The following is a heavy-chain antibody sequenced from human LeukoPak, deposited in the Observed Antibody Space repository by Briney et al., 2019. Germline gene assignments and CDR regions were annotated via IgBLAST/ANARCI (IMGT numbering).Heavy chain of an antibody. CDR3: ARSRTSGWSYFDY. CDR1: GFTFSTFW. Sequence: GGSLRLSCATSGFTFSTFWMHWVRQAPGKGLEWVSSISSSSSYIYYADSAKGRFTISRDNAKNSLYLQMNSLRAEDTAVYYCARSRTSGWSYFDYWGQGTLVTVSS. J-gene: IGHJ4*02. CDR2: ISSSSSYI. D-gene: IGHD6-19*01. V-gene: IGHV3-21*01.